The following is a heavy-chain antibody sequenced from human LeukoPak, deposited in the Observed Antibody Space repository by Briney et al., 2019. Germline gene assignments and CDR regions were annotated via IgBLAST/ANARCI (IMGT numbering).Heavy chain of an antibody. J-gene: IGHJ4*02. V-gene: IGHV3-13*01. CDR3: ARGTGIGAVDY. CDR2: IGTAGDT. D-gene: IGHD1-14*01. CDR1: GFTFSSYD. Sequence: GGSLRLSCAASGFTFSSYDMHWVRQATGKGLEWVSAIGTAGDTYYPGSVKGRFTISRENAKNSLYLQMNSLRAGDTAVYYCARGTGIGAVDYWGRGTLVTVSS.